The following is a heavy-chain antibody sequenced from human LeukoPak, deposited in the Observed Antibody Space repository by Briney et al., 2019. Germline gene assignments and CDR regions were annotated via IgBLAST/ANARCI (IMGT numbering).Heavy chain of an antibody. D-gene: IGHD3-22*01. CDR2: IIPILGIA. V-gene: IGHV1-69*02. CDR3: AGGEVTMTEAHFDY. CDR1: GGAFSSYT. Sequence: GASVKVSCKASGGAFSSYTIRWVREAPGQGLEWMERIIPILGIANYAQKFQGRVTITADKSTSTAYMELSSLRSEDTAVYYCAGGEVTMTEAHFDYWGQGTLVTVSS. J-gene: IGHJ4*02.